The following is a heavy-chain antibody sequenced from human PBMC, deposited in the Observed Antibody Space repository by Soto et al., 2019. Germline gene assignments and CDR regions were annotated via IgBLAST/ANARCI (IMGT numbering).Heavy chain of an antibody. CDR3: ARDFQVLWFGELFGGMDV. Sequence: EVQLLESGGDLIQPGGSLRLSCVASGITFGSRAMSWVRQAPGEGLEWVSTITDTGGDAKYADSVRGRFTISRDNSKNTLYLQMNSLRAEDTAVHYCARDFQVLWFGELFGGMDVWGQGTTVTVSS. J-gene: IGHJ6*02. CDR1: GITFGSRA. D-gene: IGHD3-10*01. CDR2: ITDTGGDA. V-gene: IGHV3-23*01.